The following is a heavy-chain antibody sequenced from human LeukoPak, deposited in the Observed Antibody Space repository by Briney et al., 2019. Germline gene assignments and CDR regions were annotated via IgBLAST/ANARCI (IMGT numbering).Heavy chain of an antibody. CDR3: ARETVYYYDSSGPERHNWFDP. J-gene: IGHJ5*02. CDR2: MNPNSGNT. CDR1: GYTFTSYD. Sequence: EASVKVSCKASGYTFTSYDINWVRQATGQGLEWMGWMNPNSGNTGYAQKFQGRVTMTRNTSISTAYMELSSLRSEDTAVYYCARETVYYYDSSGPERHNWFDPWGQGTLVTVSS. V-gene: IGHV1-8*01. D-gene: IGHD3-22*01.